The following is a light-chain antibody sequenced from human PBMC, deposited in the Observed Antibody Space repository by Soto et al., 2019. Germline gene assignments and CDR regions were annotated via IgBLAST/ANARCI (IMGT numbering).Light chain of an antibody. J-gene: IGKJ1*01. CDR3: QQYYDYSRT. CDR2: AAS. CDR1: QGISSY. Sequence: AIRMTQSPSSFSASPGDTVTITCRASQGISSYLAWYQQKPGKAPKLLIHAASTLRGGVPSRFSGSGSGTDFTLTIDCLQSEDFATYYCQQYYDYSRTFGQGTKVDIK. V-gene: IGKV1-8*01.